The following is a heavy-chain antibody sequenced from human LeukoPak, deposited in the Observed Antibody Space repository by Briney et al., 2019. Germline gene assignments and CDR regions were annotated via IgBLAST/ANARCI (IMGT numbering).Heavy chain of an antibody. J-gene: IGHJ4*02. CDR1: GFTFSSYW. CDR3: ATLDSGSDYFDY. Sequence: GGSLRLSCAASGFTFSSYWMHWVRQAPGKGLVWVSRINSDGSSTSYADSVKGRFTISRDNSKNTLYLQMNSLRAEDTAVYYCATLDSGSDYFDYWGQGTLVTVSS. D-gene: IGHD1-26*01. V-gene: IGHV3-74*01. CDR2: INSDGSST.